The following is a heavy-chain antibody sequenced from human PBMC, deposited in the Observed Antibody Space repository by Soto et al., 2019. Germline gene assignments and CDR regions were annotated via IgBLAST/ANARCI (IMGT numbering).Heavy chain of an antibody. CDR3: ARDGGYSGYDYFDY. J-gene: IGHJ4*02. CDR1: GGSFSGYY. CDR2: INHSGST. Sequence: QVQLQQWGAGLLKPSETLSLTCAVYGGSFSGYYWSWIRQPPGKGLEWIGEINHSGSTNYNPSLKSRVTISVDTSKYQFSLKLSSVTAADTAVYYCARDGGYSGYDYFDYWGQGTLVTVSS. D-gene: IGHD5-12*01. V-gene: IGHV4-34*01.